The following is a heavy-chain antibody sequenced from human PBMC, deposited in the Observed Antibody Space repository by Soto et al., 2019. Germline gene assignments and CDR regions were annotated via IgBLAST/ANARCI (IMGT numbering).Heavy chain of an antibody. J-gene: IGHJ4*02. Sequence: ASVKVSCKASGYTFTSYGISWVRQAPGQGLEWMGWISAYNGNTNYAQKLQGRVTMTTDTSTSTAYMELRSLRSDDTAVYYCARDFYYYDSSGYYLIGYWGQGTLVTVSS. CDR1: GYTFTSYG. CDR3: ARDFYYYDSSGYYLIGY. CDR2: ISAYNGNT. V-gene: IGHV1-18*01. D-gene: IGHD3-22*01.